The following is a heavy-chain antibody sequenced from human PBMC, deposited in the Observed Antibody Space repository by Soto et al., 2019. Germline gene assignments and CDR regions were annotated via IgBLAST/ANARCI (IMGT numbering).Heavy chain of an antibody. CDR2: ISSNGVST. CDR1: GVNCGNHG. V-gene: IGHV3-64D*06. D-gene: IGHD3-10*01. J-gene: IGHJ4*02. CDR3: VKDSYGSGSYHDY. Sequence: PGVALLLSYSAAGVNCGNHGMRWVRQAPGKGLEWVAAISSNGVSTYYADSVKGRFTISRDNSKNTLYLQMSSLRAEDTVVYYCVKDSYGSGSYHDYWGQGTLVTVSS.